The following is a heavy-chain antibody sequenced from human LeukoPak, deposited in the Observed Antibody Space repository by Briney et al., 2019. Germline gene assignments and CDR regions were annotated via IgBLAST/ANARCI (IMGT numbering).Heavy chain of an antibody. Sequence: ASVKVSCKASGYTFTSYAMHWVRQAPGQRLEWMGWINAGNGNTKYSQKFQGRVTITRDTSASTAYMELSSLRSEDTAVYYCARGISVLRFLEWLSDFDYWGQGTLVTVSS. CDR3: ARGISVLRFLEWLSDFDY. CDR2: INAGNGNT. J-gene: IGHJ4*02. CDR1: GYTFTSYA. V-gene: IGHV1-3*01. D-gene: IGHD3-3*01.